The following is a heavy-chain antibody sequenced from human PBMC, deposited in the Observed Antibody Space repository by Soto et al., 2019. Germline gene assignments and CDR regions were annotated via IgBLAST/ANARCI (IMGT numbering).Heavy chain of an antibody. V-gene: IGHV4-4*07. J-gene: IGHJ5*02. CDR3: AKDASGGYNWFDP. D-gene: IGHD3-10*01. CDR1: GGSISGPY. Sequence: NPSETLSLTCTVSGGSISGPYWNWMRQPAGKGLEWIGRVYSSGTTTYNPSLKSRVTMSVDTSKNQFSLKLTSVTAADTAVYFCAKDASGGYNWFDPWGQGTLVTVSS. CDR2: VYSSGTT.